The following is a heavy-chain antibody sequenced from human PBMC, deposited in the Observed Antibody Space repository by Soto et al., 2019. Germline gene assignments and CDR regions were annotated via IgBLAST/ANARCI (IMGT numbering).Heavy chain of an antibody. V-gene: IGHV1-69*13. Sequence: SVKVSCKASGGTFSSYAISWVRHAPGQGLEWMGGIIPIFGTANYAQKFQGRVTITADESTSTAYMELSSLRSEDTAVYYCAREVLQWLVRDYYYGMDVWGQGTTVTVSS. D-gene: IGHD6-19*01. CDR3: AREVLQWLVRDYYYGMDV. CDR2: IIPIFGTA. CDR1: GGTFSSYA. J-gene: IGHJ6*02.